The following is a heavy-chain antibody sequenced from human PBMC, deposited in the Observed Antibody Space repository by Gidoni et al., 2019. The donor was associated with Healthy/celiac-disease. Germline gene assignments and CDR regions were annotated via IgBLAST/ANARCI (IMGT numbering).Heavy chain of an antibody. Sequence: EVQLVESGGGLVQPGGSLRLSCAASGFTFSSYSMNWVRQAPGKGLEWVSHISSSSSTIYYADSVKGRFTISRDNAKNSLYLQMNSLRDEDTAVYYCARDKYGDYAYYYYGMDVWGQGTTVTVSS. CDR1: GFTFSSYS. V-gene: IGHV3-48*02. CDR2: ISSSSSTI. CDR3: ARDKYGDYAYYYYGMDV. J-gene: IGHJ6*02. D-gene: IGHD4-17*01.